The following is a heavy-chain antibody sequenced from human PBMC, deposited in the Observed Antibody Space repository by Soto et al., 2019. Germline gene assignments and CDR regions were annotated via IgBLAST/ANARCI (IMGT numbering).Heavy chain of an antibody. CDR3: AKAAGYSSGWRGYYFDY. Sequence: EVQLLESGGGLVQPGGSLRLYCAASGFTFSSYAMSWVRQAPGKGLEWVSAISGSGGSTYYADSVKGRFTISRDNSKNTLYLQMNSLRAEDTAVYYCAKAAGYSSGWRGYYFDYWGQGTLVTVSS. CDR2: ISGSGGST. CDR1: GFTFSSYA. V-gene: IGHV3-23*01. D-gene: IGHD6-19*01. J-gene: IGHJ4*02.